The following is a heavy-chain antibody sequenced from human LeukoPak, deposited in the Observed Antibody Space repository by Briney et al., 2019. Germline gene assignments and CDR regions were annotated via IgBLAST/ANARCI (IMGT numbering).Heavy chain of an antibody. D-gene: IGHD2-15*01. CDR3: ARDWPCSGGCCYSGGVDY. J-gene: IGHJ4*02. V-gene: IGHV1-18*01. Sequence: GASVKVSCKASGYTFTSYGISWVRQAPGQGLEWMGWISAYNGNTNYAQKLQGRVTMTTDTSTSTAYMELRSLRSDDTAVYYCARDWPCSGGCCYSGGVDYWGQGTLVTVSS. CDR2: ISAYNGNT. CDR1: GYTFTSYG.